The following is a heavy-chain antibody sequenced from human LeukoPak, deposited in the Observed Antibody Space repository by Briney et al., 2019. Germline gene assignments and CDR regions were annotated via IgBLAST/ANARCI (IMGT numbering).Heavy chain of an antibody. J-gene: IGHJ4*02. CDR1: GFTFRNHW. Sequence: PGGSLRLSCAASGFTFRNHWMHWVRQAPGKGLVWVSSINSDGTSTTFAASVKGRFTISRDNAKNTLYLQMNSLRAEDTAVYYCGCSGGSSPGYWGPGTLAIVSS. D-gene: IGHD2-15*01. CDR3: GCSGGSSPGY. V-gene: IGHV3-74*01. CDR2: INSDGTST.